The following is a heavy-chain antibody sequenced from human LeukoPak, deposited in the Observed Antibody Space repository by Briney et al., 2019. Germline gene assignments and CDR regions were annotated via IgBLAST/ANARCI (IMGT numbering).Heavy chain of an antibody. CDR2: ISSSSSYI. CDR1: GFTFSSNG. J-gene: IGHJ6*03. Sequence: GGSLRLSCAASGFTFSSNGMNWVRQAPGKGLEWVSSISSSSSYIYYADSVKGRFTISRDNAKNSLYLQMNSLRAEDTAVYYCARETAVDTAMGYYYYYMDVWGKGTTVTVSS. V-gene: IGHV3-21*01. CDR3: ARETAVDTAMGYYYYYMDV. D-gene: IGHD5-18*01.